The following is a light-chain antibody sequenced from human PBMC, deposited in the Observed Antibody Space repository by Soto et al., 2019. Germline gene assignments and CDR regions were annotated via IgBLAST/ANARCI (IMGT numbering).Light chain of an antibody. Sequence: QSALTQPASVSGSPGQSITISCTGTSSDVGGYNYVSWYQQHPGKAPKLMIYEVSNRPSGVSNRFSGSKSGNTASLTISGLQAEDEADYYCSSYTSSSTRSVFGIGTKVTVL. CDR1: SSDVGGYNY. J-gene: IGLJ1*01. CDR3: SSYTSSSTRSV. V-gene: IGLV2-14*01. CDR2: EVS.